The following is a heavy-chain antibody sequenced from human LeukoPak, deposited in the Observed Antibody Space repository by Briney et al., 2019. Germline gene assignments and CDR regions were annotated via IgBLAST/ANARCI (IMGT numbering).Heavy chain of an antibody. CDR3: ARHVDGYYYYGMDV. CDR2: IHYSGNT. J-gene: IGHJ6*02. D-gene: IGHD2-15*01. CDR1: GGSISSPAYY. V-gene: IGHV4-39*01. Sequence: SETLSLTCTVSGGSISSPAYYWGWIRQPPGKGLEWIGSIHYSGNTYYNPSLKSRVTISADTSKDQFSLKLSSVTAADTAVYYCARHVDGYYYYGMDVWGQGTTVTVSS.